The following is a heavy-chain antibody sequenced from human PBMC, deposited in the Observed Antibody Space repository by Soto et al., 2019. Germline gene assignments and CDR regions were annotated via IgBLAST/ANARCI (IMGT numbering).Heavy chain of an antibody. D-gene: IGHD2-2*01. J-gene: IGHJ4*02. Sequence: VQLVESGGGVVQPGRSLRLSCAASGFTFDTYSMSWVRQAPGKGLEWISYMSSRSTIIFYADSVRGRFTISRDNAKYTVYLQMSSLRVEDTAVYYCARAYVTSPGRYYFDYWGQGTLVSVSS. V-gene: IGHV3-48*04. CDR2: MSSRSTII. CDR1: GFTFDTYS. CDR3: ARAYVTSPGRYYFDY.